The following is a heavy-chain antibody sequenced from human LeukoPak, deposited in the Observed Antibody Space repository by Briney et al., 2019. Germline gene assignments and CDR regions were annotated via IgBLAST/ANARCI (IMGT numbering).Heavy chain of an antibody. CDR1: GGSISSSNW. D-gene: IGHD7-27*01. J-gene: IGHJ4*02. CDR3: ARANWGSPVNY. V-gene: IGHV4-4*02. Sequence: SETLSLTCAVSGGSISSSNWWSWVRQPPGKGLEWIGEIYHSGSTNYNPSLKSRVTISVDKSKSQFSLKLSSVTAADTAMYYCARANWGSPVNYWGQGALVTVSS. CDR2: IYHSGST.